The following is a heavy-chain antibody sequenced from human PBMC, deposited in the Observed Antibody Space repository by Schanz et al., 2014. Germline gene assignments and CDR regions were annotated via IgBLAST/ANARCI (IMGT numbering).Heavy chain of an antibody. V-gene: IGHV1-46*01. CDR2: INPSGGGT. J-gene: IGHJ4*02. Sequence: QVQLVQSGAEVKTPGASVKVSCKASGYTFTRSGISWVRQAPGQGLEWMGTINPSGGGTSYAQKFQGRVTMTWDTSTSTVYMELRSLTSDDSAVYYCARDRDQWDGNYLDYWGQGTLVTVSS. D-gene: IGHD1-26*01. CDR1: GYTFTRSG. CDR3: ARDRDQWDGNYLDY.